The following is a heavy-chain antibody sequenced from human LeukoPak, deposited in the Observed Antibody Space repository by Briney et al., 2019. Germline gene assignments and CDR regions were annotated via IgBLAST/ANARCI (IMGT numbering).Heavy chain of an antibody. CDR3: ARHDCSGGSCYPGALDY. V-gene: IGHV4-59*08. D-gene: IGHD2-15*01. J-gene: IGHJ4*02. Sequence: SETLSLTCPVSGGSISSYYWSWIRQPPGKGLEWIGYIYYSGSTNYNPSLKSRVTISVDTSKNQFSLKLSSVTAADTAVYYCARHDCSGGSCYPGALDYWGQGTLVTVSS. CDR1: GGSISSYY. CDR2: IYYSGST.